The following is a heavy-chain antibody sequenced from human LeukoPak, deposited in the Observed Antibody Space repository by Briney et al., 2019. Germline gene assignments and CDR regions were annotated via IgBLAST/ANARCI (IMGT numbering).Heavy chain of an antibody. D-gene: IGHD6-13*01. J-gene: IGHJ5*02. CDR3: ARDGKIAAANNWFDP. Sequence: SETLSLTCTVSGGSISSSSYYWGWIRQPPGKGLEWIGSIYYSGSTYYNPSLKSRVTISVDTSKNQFSLKLSSVTAADTAVYYCARDGKIAAANNWFDPWGQGTLVTVSS. V-gene: IGHV4-39*07. CDR1: GGSISSSSYY. CDR2: IYYSGST.